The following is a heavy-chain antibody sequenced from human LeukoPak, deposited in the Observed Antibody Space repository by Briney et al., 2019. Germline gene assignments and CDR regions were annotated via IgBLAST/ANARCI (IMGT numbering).Heavy chain of an antibody. J-gene: IGHJ6*03. CDR2: IIPIFGTA. V-gene: IGHV1-69*01. Sequence: ASVKVPCKASGGTFSSYAISWVRQAPGQGLEWMGGIIPIFGTANYAQKFQGRVTITADESTSTAYMELSSLRSEDTAVYYCARDGLWYCGGDCYHYYMDVWGKGTTVTVSS. CDR1: GGTFSSYA. D-gene: IGHD2-21*02. CDR3: ARDGLWYCGGDCYHYYMDV.